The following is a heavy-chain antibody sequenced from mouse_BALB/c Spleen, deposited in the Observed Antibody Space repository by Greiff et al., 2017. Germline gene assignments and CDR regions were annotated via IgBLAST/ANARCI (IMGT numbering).Heavy chain of an antibody. V-gene: IGHV4-1*02. CDR2: INPDSSTI. CDR3: ARSSSTMIPPFAY. CDR1: GFDFSRYW. D-gene: IGHD2-4*01. Sequence: EVKLMESGGGLVQPGGSLKLSCAASGFDFSRYWMSWVRQAPGKGLEWIGEINPDSSTINYTPSLKDKFIISRDNAKNTLYLQMSKVRSEDTALYYCARSSSTMIPPFAYWGQGTLVTVSA. J-gene: IGHJ3*01.